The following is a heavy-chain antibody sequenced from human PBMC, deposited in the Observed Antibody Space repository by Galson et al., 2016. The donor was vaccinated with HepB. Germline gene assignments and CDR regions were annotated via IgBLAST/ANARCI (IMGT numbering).Heavy chain of an antibody. D-gene: IGHD5-12*01. CDR3: ARVRPRSGYCFDY. Sequence: SLRLSCAASGFSLSIYSMNWVRQAPGKGLEWVSSISSSNTYIDYADSVKGRFTISRDNAKNSLYLQMNSLRVEDTAVYYCARVRPRSGYCFDYWGQGTLVTVSS. J-gene: IGHJ4*02. CDR2: ISSSNTYI. CDR1: GFSLSIYS. V-gene: IGHV3-21*01.